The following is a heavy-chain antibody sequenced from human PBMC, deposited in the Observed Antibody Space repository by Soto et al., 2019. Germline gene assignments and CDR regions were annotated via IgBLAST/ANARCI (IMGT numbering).Heavy chain of an antibody. D-gene: IGHD1-26*01. V-gene: IGHV4-61*01. CDR3: ARGLSGATVY. CDR2: IYYSGST. Sequence: SETLSLTCTVSGGSISSSSYYWSWIRQPPGKGLEWIGYIYYSGSTNYNPSLKSRVTISVDTSKNQFSLKLSSVTAADTAVYYCARGLSGATVYWGQGTLVTVSS. J-gene: IGHJ4*02. CDR1: GGSISSSSYY.